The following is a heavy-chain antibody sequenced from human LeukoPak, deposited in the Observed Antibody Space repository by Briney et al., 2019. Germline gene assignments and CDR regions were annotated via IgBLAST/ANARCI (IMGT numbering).Heavy chain of an antibody. D-gene: IGHD3-3*01. CDR2: IKSKTDGGTT. V-gene: IGHV3-15*01. CDR1: VLTLRNYW. CDR3: TTKTKNYDFWSGVGYYYYGMDV. Sequence: GWALTLPRPPSVLTLRNYWILWVLQAPGKGLEWVGRIKSKTDGGTTDYAAPVKGRFTISRDDSKNTLYLQMNSLKTEDTAVYYCTTKTKNYDFWSGVGYYYYGMDVWGQGTTVTVSS. J-gene: IGHJ6*02.